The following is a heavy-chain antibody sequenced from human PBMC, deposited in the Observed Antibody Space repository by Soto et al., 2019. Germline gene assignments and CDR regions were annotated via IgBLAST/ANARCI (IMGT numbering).Heavy chain of an antibody. J-gene: IGHJ3*02. CDR2: FYFSGST. D-gene: IGHD2-8*01. CDR3: ARLSPAVLMNAFDM. V-gene: IGHV4-39*01. Sequence: LSLTCTFSDDSIISGNYYWGWICQPPGKGLEWIGSFYFSGSTYYNPSLKSRVSISVDTSKNQLSLKLNSMTATDTAVYYCARLSPAVLMNAFDMWGQGTKVTVSS. CDR1: DDSIISGNYY.